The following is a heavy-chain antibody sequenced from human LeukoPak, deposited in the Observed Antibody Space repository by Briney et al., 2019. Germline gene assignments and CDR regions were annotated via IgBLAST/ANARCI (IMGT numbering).Heavy chain of an antibody. V-gene: IGHV3-30*04. J-gene: IGHJ4*02. Sequence: GRSLRLSCAASGFTFSSYAMHWVRQAPGKGLEWVAVISYDGSNKYYADSVKGRFTISRDNSKNTLYLQMNSLRAEDTAVYYCAKDLPYYYGSGSYYTQGEFDYWGQGTLVTVSS. CDR1: GFTFSSYA. CDR3: AKDLPYYYGSGSYYTQGEFDY. CDR2: ISYDGSNK. D-gene: IGHD3-10*01.